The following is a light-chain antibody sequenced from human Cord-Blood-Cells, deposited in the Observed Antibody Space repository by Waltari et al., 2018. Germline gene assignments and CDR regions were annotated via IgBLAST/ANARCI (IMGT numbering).Light chain of an antibody. CDR3: SSYTSSSTLV. Sequence: QSALTQPASVSWSPGQSITISCTGTSSDVGGYNYVSWYQQHPGKAPKLMIYDVSKRPSGVSNHFSGSKSGNTASLTISGLQAEDEADYYCSSYTSSSTLVFGGGTKLTVL. CDR1: SSDVGGYNY. V-gene: IGLV2-14*01. J-gene: IGLJ3*02. CDR2: DVS.